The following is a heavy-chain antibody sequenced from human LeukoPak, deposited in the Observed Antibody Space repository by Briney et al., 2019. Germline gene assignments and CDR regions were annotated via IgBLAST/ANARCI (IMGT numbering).Heavy chain of an antibody. V-gene: IGHV3-23*01. J-gene: IGHJ6*02. CDR3: AKDRNSGYCSSTSCYGYGMDV. CDR1: GFTFSSYA. CDR2: ISGSGGST. Sequence: TGGSLRLSCAASGFTFSSYAMSWVRQAPGKGLEWVSAISGSGGSTYYADSVKGRFTISRDNSKNTLYLQMNSLRAEDTAVYYCAKDRNSGYCSSTSCYGYGMDVWGQGTTATVSS. D-gene: IGHD2-2*01.